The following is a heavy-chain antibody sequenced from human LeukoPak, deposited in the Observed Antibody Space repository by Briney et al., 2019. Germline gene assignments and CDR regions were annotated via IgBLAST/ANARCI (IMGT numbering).Heavy chain of an antibody. CDR1: GGSISSSSYY. CDR2: IYYSGST. V-gene: IGHV4-39*01. D-gene: IGHD3-10*01. J-gene: IGHJ5*02. CDR3: AIRGGSRTS. Sequence: SETLSLTCTVSGGSISSSSYYWGWIRQPPGKGLEWIGSIYYSGSTYYNPSFKSRVTISVDTSKNQFSLKLSSVTAADTAVYYCAIRGGSRTSWGQGTLVTVSS.